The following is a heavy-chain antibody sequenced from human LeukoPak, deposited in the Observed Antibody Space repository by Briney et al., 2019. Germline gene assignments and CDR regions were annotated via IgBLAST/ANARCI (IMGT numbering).Heavy chain of an antibody. CDR2: ISAYNGNT. V-gene: IGHV1-18*04. CDR3: ASLPSYCGGDCYWT. Sequence: GASVKVSCKASGYGFTSYYMNWVRQAPGQGLEWMGWISAYNGNTNYAQKLQGRVTMTTDTSTSTAYMELRSLRSDDTAVYYCASLPSYCGGDCYWTWGQGTLVTVSS. D-gene: IGHD2-21*02. CDR1: GYGFTSYY. J-gene: IGHJ4*02.